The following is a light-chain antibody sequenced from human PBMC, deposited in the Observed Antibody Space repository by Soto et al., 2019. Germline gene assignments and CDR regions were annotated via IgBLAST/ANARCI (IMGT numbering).Light chain of an antibody. J-gene: IGKJ1*01. Sequence: DTQMTQSPSTLSASVGDRVTIICRASQSISSRLAWYQQKPGQAPKLLIYKASSLEGGVPSRFSGSGSGTEFTLTISSLQPDDFATYYCQQYISYPWTFGQGTKVDIK. CDR3: QQYISYPWT. CDR1: QSISSR. CDR2: KAS. V-gene: IGKV1-5*03.